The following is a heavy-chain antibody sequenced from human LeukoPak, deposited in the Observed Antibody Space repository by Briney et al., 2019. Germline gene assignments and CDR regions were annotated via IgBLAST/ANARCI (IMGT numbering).Heavy chain of an antibody. J-gene: IGHJ5*02. CDR2: IYHSGNT. Sequence: SETLSLTCAVSDGSISSGRYSWSWIRQPPGKGLEWIGYIYHSGNTYYNPSLKSRVTISVDRSKNHFSLKLSSVTAADTAMYYCVRADDDDNWFDPWGQGTLVTVSS. D-gene: IGHD3-3*01. CDR1: DGSISSGRYS. CDR3: VRADDDDNWFDP. V-gene: IGHV4-30-2*01.